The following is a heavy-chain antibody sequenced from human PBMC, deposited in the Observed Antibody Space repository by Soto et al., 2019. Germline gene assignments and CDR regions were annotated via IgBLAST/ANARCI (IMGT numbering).Heavy chain of an antibody. V-gene: IGHV4-59*08. CDR2: IHHSGST. J-gene: IGHJ4*02. CDR1: DDSITSFY. D-gene: IGHD3-10*01. CDR3: ARHNYGSGSTYFDY. Sequence: SQTLPLTCTVADDSITSFYWSWIRQPPGKGLEWIGYIHHSGSTRSHPSLRSRVTISIDTSKNQFSLKLNSMTAADTAVYYCARHNYGSGSTYFDYWGQGTLVTVSS.